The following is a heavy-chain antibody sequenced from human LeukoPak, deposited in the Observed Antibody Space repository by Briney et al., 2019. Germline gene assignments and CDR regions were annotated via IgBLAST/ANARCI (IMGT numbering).Heavy chain of an antibody. CDR3: ARMDGRARLNWFDP. CDR2: ISAYNGNT. J-gene: IGHJ5*02. V-gene: IGHV1-18*04. D-gene: IGHD3-16*01. CDR1: GYTFTNYG. Sequence: ASVKVSCKASGYTFTNYGISWVRQAPGQGLEWMGWISAYNGNTNYAQKLQGRVTMTTDTSTTTAYMELRSLRSDDTALYYCARMDGRARLNWFDPWGQGTLVTVSS.